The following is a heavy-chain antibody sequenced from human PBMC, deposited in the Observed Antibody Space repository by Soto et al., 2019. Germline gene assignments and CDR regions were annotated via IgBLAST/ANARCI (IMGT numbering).Heavy chain of an antibody. J-gene: IGHJ4*02. V-gene: IGHV3-23*01. CDR1: GFSFSSYA. Sequence: EVKLLESGGGLVQPGGSLRLSCAASGFSFSSYAMNWVRQAPGKGLEWVSVISGSGGSTYYADSVKGRFTISRDNSKNTLYLQMNSLRAEDTAVYYCAKGPEQLPSLEETYWGQGTLVTVSS. CDR3: AKGPEQLPSLEETY. D-gene: IGHD2-2*01. CDR2: ISGSGGST.